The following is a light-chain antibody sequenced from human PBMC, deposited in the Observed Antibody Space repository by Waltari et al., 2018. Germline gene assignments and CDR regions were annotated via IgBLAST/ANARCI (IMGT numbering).Light chain of an antibody. CDR3: CSFAGTSWV. V-gene: IGLV2-11*01. Sequence: QSALTQPRSVSGSPGQSVTISCTGTSYDVGGYNYVSWYQQYPGKAPKVMIYDVSKRPSGFTDRFSGSKSGNTASLTISGLQAEDEADYYCCSFAGTSWVFGGGTKVTVL. J-gene: IGLJ3*02. CDR2: DVS. CDR1: SYDVGGYNY.